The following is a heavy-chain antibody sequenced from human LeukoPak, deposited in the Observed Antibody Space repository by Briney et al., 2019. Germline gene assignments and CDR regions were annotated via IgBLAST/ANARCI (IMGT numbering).Heavy chain of an antibody. CDR2: ISSSGSTI. CDR1: GFTFSSYS. J-gene: IGHJ4*02. V-gene: IGHV3-48*04. Sequence: GGSLRLSCAVSGFTFSSYSMNWVRQAPGKGLEWVSYISSSGSTIYYADSVKGRFTISRDNAKNSLYLQMNSLRAEDTAVYYCARSRYSYGYDYWGQGTLVTVSS. CDR3: ARSRYSYGYDY. D-gene: IGHD5-18*01.